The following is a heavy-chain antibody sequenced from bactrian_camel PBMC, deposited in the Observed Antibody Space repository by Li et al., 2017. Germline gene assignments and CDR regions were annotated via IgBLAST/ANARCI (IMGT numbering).Heavy chain of an antibody. Sequence: QLVESGGGSVQPGGSLKLSCAVSGVTIKRLSMAWFRQNPGKEREGVAATYQGGAKTYYADSVKGRFTISRDNAKNTVSLQMNRLKSEYTGLYYCAVLVPVLGLWGQGTQVTVS. CDR1: GVTIKRLS. J-gene: IGHJ6*01. CDR3: AVLVPVLGL. V-gene: IGHV3S40*01. CDR2: TYQGGAKT.